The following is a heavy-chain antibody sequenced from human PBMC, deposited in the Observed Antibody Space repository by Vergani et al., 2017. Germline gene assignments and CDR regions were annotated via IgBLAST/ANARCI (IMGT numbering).Heavy chain of an antibody. D-gene: IGHD6-19*01. CDR2: ICHTEDT. J-gene: IGHJ4*02. V-gene: IGHV4-4*03. CDR3: ARGRSGWYVDY. CDR1: GDSISSNNC. Sequence: QVQLQESGPGLVKPPGTLSLTCAVSGDSISSNNCWTWVRQPPGKGLEWIGEICHTEDTKYSPSLKSRVTVSVDESRNLFSLRLNSVTAADTAVYYCARGRSGWYVDYWGQGTLVTVSS.